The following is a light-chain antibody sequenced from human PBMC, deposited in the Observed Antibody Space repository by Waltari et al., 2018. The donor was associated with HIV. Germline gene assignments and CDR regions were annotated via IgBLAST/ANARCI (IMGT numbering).Light chain of an antibody. J-gene: IGLJ1*01. CDR3: LSADTSGTYV. Sequence: SSELTQPPSVSVSPGQTARITCSGDASPKPYTHWFQQKPGQAPVVVIHKNTERPSGIPERFSASRSGTTVTVTITGVQTDDEADYYCLSADTSGTYVFGPGTTVTVL. CDR2: KNT. V-gene: IGLV3-25*03. CDR1: ASPKPY.